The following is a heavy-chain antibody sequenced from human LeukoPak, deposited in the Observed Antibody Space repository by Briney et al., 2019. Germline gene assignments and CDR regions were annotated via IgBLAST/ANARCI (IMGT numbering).Heavy chain of an antibody. D-gene: IGHD3-16*01. CDR3: ARDVGGVPIEY. CDR2: ISAYNGNT. J-gene: IGHJ4*02. CDR1: GYTFSNYG. Sequence: ASVKVSCKASGYTFSNYGITWVRQAPGQGLEWMGWISAYNGNTNYAEKLQGRVTMTTDTSTSTAYMELRSLRSDDTAFYYCARDVGGVPIEYWGQGTLVTVSS. V-gene: IGHV1-18*01.